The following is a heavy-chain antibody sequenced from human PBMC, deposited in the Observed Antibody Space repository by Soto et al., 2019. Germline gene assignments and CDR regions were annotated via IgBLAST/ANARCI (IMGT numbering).Heavy chain of an antibody. CDR2: INHSGST. Sequence: KASETLSLTCAVYGGSFSGYYWSWIRQPPGKGLEWIGEINHSGSTNYNPSLKSRVTISVDTSKNQFSLKLSSVTAADTAVYYCARGADYYGSGSHYNFNWFDPWGQGTLVTVSS. V-gene: IGHV4-34*01. CDR3: ARGADYYGSGSHYNFNWFDP. D-gene: IGHD3-10*01. J-gene: IGHJ5*02. CDR1: GGSFSGYY.